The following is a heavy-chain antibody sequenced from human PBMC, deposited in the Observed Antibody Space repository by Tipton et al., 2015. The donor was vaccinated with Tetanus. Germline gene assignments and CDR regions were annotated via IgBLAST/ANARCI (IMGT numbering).Heavy chain of an antibody. D-gene: IGHD7-27*01. J-gene: IGHJ2*01. V-gene: IGHV5-51*01. CDR1: GYSFNIYW. CDR3: ARRLGPYTGDQIWHFDL. CDR2: IYPGDSDT. Sequence: QSGPEVKKPGESLNISCKGSGYSFNIYWIAWVRQMPGKGLEWKGIIYPGDSDTRYSPSFQGQVTISADKSITTAYLRWNSLKASETAMYYCARRLGPYTGDQIWHFDLWGRGTLVTVSS.